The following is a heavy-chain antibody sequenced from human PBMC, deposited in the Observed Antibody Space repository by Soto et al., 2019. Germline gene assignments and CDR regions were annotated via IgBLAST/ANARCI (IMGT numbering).Heavy chain of an antibody. CDR3: ARGNGLLWFGELFNPPPGGMDV. Sequence: GASVKVSCKASGYTFTGYYMHWVRQAPGQGLEWMGWINPNSGGTNYAQKFQGWVTMTRDTSISTAYMELSRLRSDDTAVYYCARGNGLLWFGELFNPPPGGMDVWG. D-gene: IGHD3-10*01. CDR2: INPNSGGT. J-gene: IGHJ6*02. V-gene: IGHV1-2*04. CDR1: GYTFTGYY.